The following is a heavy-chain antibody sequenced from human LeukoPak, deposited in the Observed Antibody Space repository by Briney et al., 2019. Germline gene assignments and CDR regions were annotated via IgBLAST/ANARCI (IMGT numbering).Heavy chain of an antibody. J-gene: IGHJ3*02. V-gene: IGHV3-23*01. D-gene: IGHD3-3*01. CDR2: ISGSGGST. CDR3: AKSVGRGPRITIFGVVKGAFDI. Sequence: GGSLRLSCAASGFTFSSYAMSWVRQAPGKGLEWVSAISGSGGSTYYADSVKGRFTISRDNSKNTLYLQMNSLRAEDTAVYYCAKSVGRGPRITIFGVVKGAFDIWGQGTMVTVSS. CDR1: GFTFSSYA.